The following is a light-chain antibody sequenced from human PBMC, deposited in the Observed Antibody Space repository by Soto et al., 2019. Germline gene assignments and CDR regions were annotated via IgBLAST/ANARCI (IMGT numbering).Light chain of an antibody. Sequence: QSALTQPASVSGSPGQSITISCTGTYTDVGGYNRVSWYQHHAGIGPKMLIFEVDNRPSGISDRFSGSKSGDTASLTISDLQAEDEADYYCVSYIESSLTHWVFGGGTKLTVL. CDR3: VSYIESSLTHWV. V-gene: IGLV2-14*01. CDR2: EVD. J-gene: IGLJ3*02. CDR1: YTDVGGYNR.